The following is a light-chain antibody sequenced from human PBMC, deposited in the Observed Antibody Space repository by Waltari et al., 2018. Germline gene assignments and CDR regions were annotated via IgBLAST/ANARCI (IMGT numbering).Light chain of an antibody. CDR2: AAS. Sequence: DIVLTQSPVTLSVSQGERATLSCRASQSVNSDLAWYQQKPGHPPKLLMYAASTRATDPPARFSGSGSGTEFTLTISSQQSDDFAVYSCQPYKSWPPLTFGGGTKVEIK. J-gene: IGKJ4*01. V-gene: IGKV3-15*01. CDR3: QPYKSWPPLT. CDR1: QSVNSD.